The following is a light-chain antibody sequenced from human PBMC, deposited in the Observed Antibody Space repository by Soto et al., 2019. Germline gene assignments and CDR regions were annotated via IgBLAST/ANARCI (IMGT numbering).Light chain of an antibody. CDR3: SSYTGISSLDIV. CDR2: EVN. V-gene: IGLV2-14*01. Sequence: QSVLTQPASVSGSPGQSITISCTGTTSDVGGYNYVSWYQQLPGNAPKLIIYEVNHRPSGVSNRFSGSKSGSTASLTISRLQGEDEGHYYCSSYTGISSLDIVFGGGTKLTVL. CDR1: TSDVGGYNY. J-gene: IGLJ2*01.